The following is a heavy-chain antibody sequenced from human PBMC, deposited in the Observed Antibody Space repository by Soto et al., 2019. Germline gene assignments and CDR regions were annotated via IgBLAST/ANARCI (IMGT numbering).Heavy chain of an antibody. D-gene: IGHD2-15*01. CDR2: INHSGST. V-gene: IGHV4-34*01. J-gene: IGHJ5*02. Sequence: PSEILSLTCAVYGGSFSGYYWRWIRQPPGKGLEWIGEINHSGSTNYNPSLKSRVTISVDTSKNQFSLKLSSVTAADTAVYYCARGSTVVTLNWFDPWGQGTLVTVSS. CDR3: ARGSTVVTLNWFDP. CDR1: GGSFSGYY.